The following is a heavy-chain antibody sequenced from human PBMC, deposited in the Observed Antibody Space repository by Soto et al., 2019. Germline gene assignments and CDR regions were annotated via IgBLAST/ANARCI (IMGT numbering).Heavy chain of an antibody. D-gene: IGHD6-13*01. CDR1: GFTFSSYG. Sequence: SLRLSCAASGFTFSSYGMHWVRQAPGKGLEWVAVIWYDGSNKYYADSVKGRFTISRDNSKNTLYLQMNSLRAEDTAVYYCAKIGGIAEAGPLDYWGQGTLGTVSS. V-gene: IGHV3-33*06. CDR2: IWYDGSNK. CDR3: AKIGGIAEAGPLDY. J-gene: IGHJ4*02.